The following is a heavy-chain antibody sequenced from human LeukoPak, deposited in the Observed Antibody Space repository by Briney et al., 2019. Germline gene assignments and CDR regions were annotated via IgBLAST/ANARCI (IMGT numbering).Heavy chain of an antibody. J-gene: IGHJ5*02. CDR1: GFSFGASH. CDR2: IGSGYNS. Sequence: PGGSLRLSCVGSGFSFGASHLNWVRQAPGKGLEWISYIGSGYNSAYADSVRGRFTISRDNAKNSLYLQMNSLRAEDTAVYYCSKDLTSDFGGDLDPWGQGTLVTVSS. D-gene: IGHD3-10*01. CDR3: SKDLTSDFGGDLDP. V-gene: IGHV3-48*04.